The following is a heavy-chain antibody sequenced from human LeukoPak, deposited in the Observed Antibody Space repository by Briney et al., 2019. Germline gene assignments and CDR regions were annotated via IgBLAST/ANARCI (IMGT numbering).Heavy chain of an antibody. Sequence: GGSLRLSCAASGFNFSSYSMNWVRQTPGKGLEWVSYISTSSRTIYYADSVKGRFTISRDNAKNSLFLQMNSLRAEDTAVYYCARDGYDFWSDYPTTLDYWGQGTLVTVSS. V-gene: IGHV3-48*01. CDR2: ISTSSRTI. J-gene: IGHJ4*02. CDR3: ARDGYDFWSDYPTTLDY. CDR1: GFNFSSYS. D-gene: IGHD3-3*01.